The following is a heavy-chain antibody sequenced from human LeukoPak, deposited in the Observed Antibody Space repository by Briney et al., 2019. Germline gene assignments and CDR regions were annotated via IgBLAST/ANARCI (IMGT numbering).Heavy chain of an antibody. J-gene: IGHJ6*02. Sequence: GGSLRLSCAASGFSFSSYGINWVRQAPGKGLEWVSFISANGRTTFYADSVKGRFTISRDNSKNTLYLQMNSLRAEDTAVYYCARDRSDYYDSSGYYYYYYGMDVWGQGTTVTISS. V-gene: IGHV3-23*01. D-gene: IGHD3-22*01. CDR3: ARDRSDYYDSSGYYYYYYGMDV. CDR2: ISANGRTT. CDR1: GFSFSSYG.